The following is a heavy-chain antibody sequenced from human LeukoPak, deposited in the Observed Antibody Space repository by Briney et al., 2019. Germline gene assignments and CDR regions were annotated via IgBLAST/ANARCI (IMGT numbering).Heavy chain of an antibody. CDR1: GGSFSGYY. CDR2: INHSGST. CDR3: ARDPNDIAAAGLYGMDV. J-gene: IGHJ6*02. Sequence: SETLSLTCAVYGGSFSGYYWSRIRQPPGKGLEWIGEINHSGSTNYNPSLKSRVTISVDTSKNQFSLKLSSVTAADTAVYYCARDPNDIAAAGLYGMDVWGQGTTVTVSS. V-gene: IGHV4-34*01. D-gene: IGHD6-13*01.